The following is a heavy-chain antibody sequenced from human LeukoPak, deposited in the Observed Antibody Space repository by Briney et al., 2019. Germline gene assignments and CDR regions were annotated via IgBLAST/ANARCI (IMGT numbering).Heavy chain of an antibody. J-gene: IGHJ2*01. Sequence: ARSLRLSCAASGFTFSSYAMRWVRQAPGKGLEWVAVISYDGSNKYYADSVKGRFTISRDNSKNTLYLQMNSLRAEDTAVYYCATPRSGYILYWYFDLWGRGTLVTVSS. CDR1: GFTFSSYA. V-gene: IGHV3-30-3*01. CDR3: ATPRSGYILYWYFDL. D-gene: IGHD3-3*01. CDR2: ISYDGSNK.